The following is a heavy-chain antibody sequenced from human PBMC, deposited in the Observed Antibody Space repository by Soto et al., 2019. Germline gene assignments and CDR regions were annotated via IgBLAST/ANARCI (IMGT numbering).Heavy chain of an antibody. CDR3: ARGIKGKYQLLFPPPAWLDP. CDR2: IYYSGST. J-gene: IGHJ5*02. D-gene: IGHD2-2*01. Sequence: QVQLQESGPGLVKPSQTLSLTCTVSGGSISSGGYYWSWISQHPGKGLEWIGYIYYSGSTYYNPSLKSRVTISVDTSKNQFSLKLSSVTAADTAVYYCARGIKGKYQLLFPPPAWLDPWGQGTLVTVSS. CDR1: GGSISSGGYY. V-gene: IGHV4-31*03.